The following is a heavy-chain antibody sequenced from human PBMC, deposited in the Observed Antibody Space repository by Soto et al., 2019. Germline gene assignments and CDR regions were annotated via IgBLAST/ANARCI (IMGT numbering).Heavy chain of an antibody. CDR1: GYTFTSYY. D-gene: IGHD3-22*01. V-gene: IGHV1-46*01. CDR3: ARDPLYQYYYDSSGSHFDY. J-gene: IGHJ4*02. CDR2: INPSGGST. Sequence: ASVKVSCKTSGYTFTSYYMHWVRQSPGQGLEWMGIINPSGGSTSYAQKFQGGVTMTRDTSTSTVYMELSSLRSEDTAVYYCARDPLYQYYYDSSGSHFDYWGQGTLVTVSS.